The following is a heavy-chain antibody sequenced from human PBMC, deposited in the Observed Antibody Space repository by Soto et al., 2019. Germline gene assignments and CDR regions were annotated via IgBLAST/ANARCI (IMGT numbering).Heavy chain of an antibody. V-gene: IGHV3-23*01. CDR2: ISGSGGST. D-gene: IGHD6-13*01. Sequence: QPVGYLRLSCASSVFTFSSYAMSCVRHSPGKGLEWVSAISGSGGSTYYADSVKGRFTISRDNSKNTLYLQMNSLRAEDTAVYYCAKDRRYSGSWSHYWGQGTLVPVSS. CDR3: AKDRRYSGSWSHY. J-gene: IGHJ4*02. CDR1: VFTFSSYA.